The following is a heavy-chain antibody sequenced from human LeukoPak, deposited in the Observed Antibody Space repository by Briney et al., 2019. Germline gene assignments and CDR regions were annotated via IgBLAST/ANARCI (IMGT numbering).Heavy chain of an antibody. Sequence: ASVKVSCKASGGTFSSYAISWVRQAPGQGLEWMGGIIPIFGTANYAQKFQGRVTITADESTSTAYMELSSLRSEDTAVYYCARAPFEVLKAGDYYYYYGMDVWGQGTTVTVSS. CDR2: IIPIFGTA. CDR1: GGTFSSYA. CDR3: ARAPFEVLKAGDYYYYYGMDV. J-gene: IGHJ6*02. D-gene: IGHD3-9*01. V-gene: IGHV1-69*13.